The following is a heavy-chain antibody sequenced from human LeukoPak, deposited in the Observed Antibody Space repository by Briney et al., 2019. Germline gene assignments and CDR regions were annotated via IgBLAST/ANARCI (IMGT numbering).Heavy chain of an antibody. CDR1: GYTFTSYD. Sequence: ASVKVSCKASGYTFTSYDINWVRQATGQGLEWMGWMNPNSGNTGYAQKFQGRVTMTRDTSISTAYMELSRLRSDDTAVYYCARDRCSSTSCYNYGMDVWGQGTTVTVSS. J-gene: IGHJ6*02. CDR2: MNPNSGNT. V-gene: IGHV1-8*02. CDR3: ARDRCSSTSCYNYGMDV. D-gene: IGHD2-2*01.